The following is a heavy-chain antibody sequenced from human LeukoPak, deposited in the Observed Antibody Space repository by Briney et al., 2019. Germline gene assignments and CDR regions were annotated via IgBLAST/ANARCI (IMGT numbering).Heavy chain of an antibody. J-gene: IGHJ4*02. Sequence: GGSLRLSCGASGFTFSSYAMSWVRQAPGKGLEWVSAISGSGGSTYYADSVKGRFTISRDNSKNTLYQQMNSLRAEDTAVYYCAKTGTPWYYLDYWGQGTLVTVSS. CDR3: AKTGTPWYYLDY. V-gene: IGHV3-23*01. CDR2: ISGSGGST. D-gene: IGHD6-13*01. CDR1: GFTFSSYA.